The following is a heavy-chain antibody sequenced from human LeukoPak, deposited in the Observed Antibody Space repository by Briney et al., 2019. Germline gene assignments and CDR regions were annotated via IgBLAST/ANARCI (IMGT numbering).Heavy chain of an antibody. V-gene: IGHV3-48*03. CDR1: GFTFSSYD. D-gene: IGHD5-12*01. CDR3: ARVRGYSGYVLGYWLDP. J-gene: IGHJ5*02. Sequence: GSLRLSCAASGFTFSSYDMNWVRQAPGKGLEWVSSISSGGYTIYYAGSVKGRFTISRDNAKNSLFLQMNSLRAEDTAVYYCARVRGYSGYVLGYWLDPWGQGTLVTVSS. CDR2: ISSGGYTI.